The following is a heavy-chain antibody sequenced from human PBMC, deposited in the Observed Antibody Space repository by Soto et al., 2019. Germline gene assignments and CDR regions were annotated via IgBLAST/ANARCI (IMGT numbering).Heavy chain of an antibody. V-gene: IGHV3-23*01. Sequence: GGALRLSCAASGFTVSSYAMSWVRQAPGKGLEWVSAISGSGGSTYYADSVKGRFTISRDNSKNTLYLQMNSLRAEDTAVYYRAKDYIWGSYRGSDAFDIRGQGTMVTVSS. CDR3: AKDYIWGSYRGSDAFDI. D-gene: IGHD3-16*02. CDR1: GFTVSSYA. J-gene: IGHJ3*02. CDR2: ISGSGGST.